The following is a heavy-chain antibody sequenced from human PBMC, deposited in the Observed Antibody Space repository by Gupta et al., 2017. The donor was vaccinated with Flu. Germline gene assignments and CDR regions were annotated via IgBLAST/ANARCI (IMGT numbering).Heavy chain of an antibody. D-gene: IGHD6-19*01. Sequence: STSALNWVRQAPGKGLEWLSSINPSGTGTYYADSVKGRFTISRDNSKNLLYLQMSSLSAEDTAVYYCAKNLHGSGWSTFDYCGQGIMVTVSS. V-gene: IGHV3-23*01. J-gene: IGHJ4*02. CDR2: INPSGTGT. CDR1: STSA. CDR3: AKNLHGSGWSTFDY.